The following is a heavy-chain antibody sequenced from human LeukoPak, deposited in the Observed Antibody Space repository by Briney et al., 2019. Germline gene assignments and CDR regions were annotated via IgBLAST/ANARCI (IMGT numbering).Heavy chain of an antibody. CDR3: ARETGYSTGGDAFDI. J-gene: IGHJ3*02. CDR1: GYTFTGYY. CDR2: INPNSGGT. Sequence: ASVKVSCKASGYTFTGYYMHWVRQAPGQGLEWMGWINPNSGGTNYAQKFQGRVTMTRDTSISTAYMELSSLRSEDTAVYYCARETGYSTGGDAFDIWGQGTMVTVSS. V-gene: IGHV1-2*02. D-gene: IGHD6-13*01.